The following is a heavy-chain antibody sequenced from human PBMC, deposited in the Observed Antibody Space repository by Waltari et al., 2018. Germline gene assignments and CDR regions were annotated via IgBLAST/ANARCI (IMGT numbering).Heavy chain of an antibody. CDR3: ARASAGHYDAFDL. V-gene: IGHV4-59*11. Sequence: QEQLQESGPGLVKPAETLSLTCSVSGGPRRDHYWSWIRQPPGKGLDWIGYIHYSGSTNYNPSLKSRVTISVDTSKNQFSLKLRSVTAADTAVYYCARASAGHYDAFDLWGQGTTVSVSS. CDR1: GGPRRDHY. D-gene: IGHD3-3*01. J-gene: IGHJ3*01. CDR2: IHYSGST.